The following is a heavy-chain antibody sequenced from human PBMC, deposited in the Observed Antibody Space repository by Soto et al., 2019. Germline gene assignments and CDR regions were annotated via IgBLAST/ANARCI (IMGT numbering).Heavy chain of an antibody. D-gene: IGHD2-15*01. J-gene: IGHJ6*03. CDR2: INHSGST. CDR1: GGSFSGYY. CDR3: ARGEWGYCSGGSCYSFGYSYYYMDV. Sequence: SETLSLTCAVYGGSFSGYYWSWIRQPPGKGLEWIGEINHSGSTNYNPSLKSRVTISVDTSKNQFSLKLSSVTAADMAVYYCARGEWGYCSGGSCYSFGYSYYYMDVWGKGTTVTVSS. V-gene: IGHV4-34*01.